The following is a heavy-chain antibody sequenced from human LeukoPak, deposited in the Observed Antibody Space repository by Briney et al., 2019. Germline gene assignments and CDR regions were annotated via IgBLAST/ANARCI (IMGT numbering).Heavy chain of an antibody. Sequence: PSETLSLTCTVSGGSVSSYYWSWIRQPAGKGLEWIGRIYTSGSTNYNPSLKSRVTMSVDTSKNQFSLKLSSVTAADTAVYYCARDHITMVRGVIIQHKNWFDPWGQGTLVTVSS. D-gene: IGHD3-10*01. CDR2: IYTSGST. J-gene: IGHJ5*02. CDR3: ARDHITMVRGVIIQHKNWFDP. CDR1: GGSVSSYY. V-gene: IGHV4-4*07.